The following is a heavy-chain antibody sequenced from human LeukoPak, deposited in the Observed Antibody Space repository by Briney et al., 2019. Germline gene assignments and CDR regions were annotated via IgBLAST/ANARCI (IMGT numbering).Heavy chain of an antibody. CDR2: NQDGSEK. CDR3: ARGGSYYLSPDYGMDV. D-gene: IGHD1-26*01. Sequence: NQDGSEKYYVDSVKGRFTISRDNAKNSLYLQMNSLRAEDTAVYYCARGGSYYLSPDYGMDVWGQGTTVTVSS. J-gene: IGHJ6*02. V-gene: IGHV3-7*01.